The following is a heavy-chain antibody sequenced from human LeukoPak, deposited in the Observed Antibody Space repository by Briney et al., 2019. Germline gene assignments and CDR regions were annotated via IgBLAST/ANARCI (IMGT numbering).Heavy chain of an antibody. D-gene: IGHD2/OR15-2a*01. V-gene: IGHV1-2*02. CDR1: GFTFTDYY. J-gene: IGHJ4*02. Sequence: ASVKVSCKSSGFTFTDYYIHWVRQAPGQGLEWMGYIGHHSSATSSPEEFQGRVTMTRDTSMSTAYMELTRLTSDDTAVYYCAREGNGLLSKDFDYWGQGTLVTVSS. CDR3: AREGNGLLSKDFDY. CDR2: IGHHSSAT.